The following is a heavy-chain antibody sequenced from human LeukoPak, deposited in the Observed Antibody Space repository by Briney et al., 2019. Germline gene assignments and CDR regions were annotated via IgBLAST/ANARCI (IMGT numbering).Heavy chain of an antibody. CDR2: IYSGGST. CDR3: AREQSAAFDY. Sequence: GGSLRLSCAPSGFTVSSNYMSWVRQASGKGLEWVSVIYSGGSTYYADSVKGRFTIPRDNSKNTLYLQMNSLRAEDTAVYYCAREQSAAFDYWGQGTLVTVSS. V-gene: IGHV3-53*01. D-gene: IGHD6-13*01. J-gene: IGHJ4*02. CDR1: GFTVSSNY.